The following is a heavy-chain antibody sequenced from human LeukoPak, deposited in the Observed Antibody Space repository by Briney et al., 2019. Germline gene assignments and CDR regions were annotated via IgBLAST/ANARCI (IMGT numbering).Heavy chain of an antibody. J-gene: IGHJ4*02. V-gene: IGHV3-33*01. D-gene: IGHD1-1*01. Sequence: GGSLRLSCAASGFTFSAYGMHWVREAPGKGREWVAAAWYDGSKGYYADSVKGRFTISRDNSKDTLDLQMNSLRAEDTAVYYCARVREQLEWYFYYWGQGTLVTVSS. CDR2: AWYDGSKG. CDR3: ARVREQLEWYFYY. CDR1: GFTFSAYG.